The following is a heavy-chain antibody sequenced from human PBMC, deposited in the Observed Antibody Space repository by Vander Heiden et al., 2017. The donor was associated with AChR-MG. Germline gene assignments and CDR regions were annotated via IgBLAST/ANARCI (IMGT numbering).Heavy chain of an antibody. D-gene: IGHD2-8*02. Sequence: QVQLVQPGAEVKKPGSSVKVSCKASGGTFNSYAIRWVRQAPGQGLEWMGGIIPIFGTANYAQKFQGRVTITADESTSAAYMELSSLGSEDTAVYYCARGTGGYDPFDYWGQGTLVTVSS. V-gene: IGHV1-69*01. CDR1: GGTFNSYA. CDR2: IIPIFGTA. CDR3: ARGTGGYDPFDY. J-gene: IGHJ4*02.